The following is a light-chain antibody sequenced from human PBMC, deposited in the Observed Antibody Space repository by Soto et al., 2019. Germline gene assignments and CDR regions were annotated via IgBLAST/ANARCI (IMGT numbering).Light chain of an antibody. CDR1: QGIRDD. V-gene: IGKV1-17*01. CDR3: LQHNSYPLT. Sequence: DIQMTQSPSSLSASVGDRVTITCRASQGIRDDLGWYQQKPGKAPKHLIYAASSLQSGVPSRFSGSGSGTEFTLTIRRLEAEESATYYCLQHNSYPLTFGPGTKVEIK. J-gene: IGKJ3*01. CDR2: AAS.